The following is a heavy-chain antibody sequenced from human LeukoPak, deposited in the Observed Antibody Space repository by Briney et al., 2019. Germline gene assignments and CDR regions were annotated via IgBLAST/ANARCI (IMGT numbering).Heavy chain of an antibody. J-gene: IGHJ6*03. D-gene: IGHD6-13*01. CDR3: ARDRLHYTPGYSSSPEYYYYFYYMDA. V-gene: IGHV4-4*07. CDR2: IYTSGST. Sequence: SETLSLTCAVYGGSFSGFYWSWIRQPAGKGLVWIARIYTSGSTNYNPSLKSRVTISVDTSKNQCSLKLSSVTAADTAVYYCARDRLHYTPGYSSSPEYYYYFYYMDAWGKGTTVTVSS. CDR1: GGSFSGFY.